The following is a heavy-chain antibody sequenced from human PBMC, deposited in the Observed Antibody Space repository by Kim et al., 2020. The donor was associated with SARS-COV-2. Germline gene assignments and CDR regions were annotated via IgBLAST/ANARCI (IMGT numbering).Heavy chain of an antibody. V-gene: IGHV3-9*01. Sequence: GGSLRLSCAASGFTFDDYAMHWVRQAPGKGLEWVSGISWGSGSIGYADSVKGRFTISRDNAKNSLYLQMNSLRPEDAALYYCAKDFDAYCGGDCYRFHYWGQGTLVTVSS. CDR3: AKDFDAYCGGDCYRFHY. D-gene: IGHD2-21*02. J-gene: IGHJ4*02. CDR1: GFTFDDYA. CDR2: ISWGSGSI.